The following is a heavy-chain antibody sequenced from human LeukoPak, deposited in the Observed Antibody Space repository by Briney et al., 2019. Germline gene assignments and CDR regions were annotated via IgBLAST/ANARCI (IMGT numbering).Heavy chain of an antibody. Sequence: SQTLSLTCAVSGYSLSRGYYWGWIRQSPGKGLEWIRRLYHRGSTYYNPSLKRRVTISADTSKNQFSLKLSSVTAADTAVYYCARHLTTVTLGWFDPWGQGTLVTVSS. J-gene: IGHJ5*02. CDR3: ARHLTTVTLGWFDP. D-gene: IGHD4-17*01. V-gene: IGHV4-38-2*01. CDR1: GYSLSRGYY. CDR2: LYHRGST.